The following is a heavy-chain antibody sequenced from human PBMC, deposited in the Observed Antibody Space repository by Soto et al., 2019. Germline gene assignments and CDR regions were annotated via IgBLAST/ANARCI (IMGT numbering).Heavy chain of an antibody. Sequence: SETLSLTCTVPGGSISSGGYYWSWIRQHPGKGLEWIGYIYYSGSTYYNPSLKSRVTISVDTSKNQFSLKLSSVTAADTAVYYCASYGSGHYYYYGMDVWGQGTTVTVSS. CDR3: ASYGSGHYYYYGMDV. J-gene: IGHJ6*02. CDR2: IYYSGST. V-gene: IGHV4-31*03. D-gene: IGHD3-10*01. CDR1: GGSISSGGYY.